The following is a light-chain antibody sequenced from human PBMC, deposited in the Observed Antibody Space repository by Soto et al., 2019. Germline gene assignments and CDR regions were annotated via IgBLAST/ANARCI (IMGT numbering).Light chain of an antibody. CDR3: QVWDSSSDPYV. V-gene: IGLV3-21*04. J-gene: IGLJ1*01. CDR1: NIGSNS. Sequence: SYELTQPPSVSVAPGKTARITCGGSNIGSNSVHWYQQKPGQAPVVVIYYDSDRPSGIPERFSGSNSGNTATLTISRVEAGDEADYYCQVWDSSSDPYVFGTGTKLTVL. CDR2: YDS.